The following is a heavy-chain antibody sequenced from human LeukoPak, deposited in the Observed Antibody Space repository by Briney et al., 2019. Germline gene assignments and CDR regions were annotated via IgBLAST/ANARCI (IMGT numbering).Heavy chain of an antibody. Sequence: EASVKVSCKASGYTFTSYDINWVRQATGQGLEWMGWMNPNSGNTGYAQKFQGRVTMTRNTSISTAYMELSSLRSEDTAVYYCAGGLYSGYDFRGMDVWGQGTTVTVSS. J-gene: IGHJ6*02. CDR3: AGGLYSGYDFRGMDV. D-gene: IGHD5-12*01. CDR1: GYTFTSYD. V-gene: IGHV1-8*01. CDR2: MNPNSGNT.